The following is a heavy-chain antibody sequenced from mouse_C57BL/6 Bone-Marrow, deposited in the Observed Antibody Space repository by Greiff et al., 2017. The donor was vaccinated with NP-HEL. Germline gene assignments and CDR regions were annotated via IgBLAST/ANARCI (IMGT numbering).Heavy chain of an antibody. J-gene: IGHJ2*01. D-gene: IGHD1-1*01. CDR1: GYTFTSYT. CDR3: ASITTVVSRRYYFDY. V-gene: IGHV1-4*01. CDR2: INPSSGYT. Sequence: VQLQQSGAELARPGASVKMSCKASGYTFTSYTMHWVKQRPGQGLEWIGYINPSSGYTKYNQKFKDKATLTADKSSSTAYMQLSSLTSEDSAVYCCASITTVVSRRYYFDYWGQGTTLTVSS.